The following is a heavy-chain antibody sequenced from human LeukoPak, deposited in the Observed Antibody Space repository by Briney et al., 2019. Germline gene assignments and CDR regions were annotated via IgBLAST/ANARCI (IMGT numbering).Heavy chain of an antibody. V-gene: IGHV3-20*04. CDR1: GFTFDDYG. Sequence: PGGSLRLSCAASGFTFDDYGMGWVRQAPGKGLEWVSGINWNGGNGDSVKGRFTISRDNAKKSLYLQMNNLRAEDTAVYYCARNRGWQQFDCWGQGTLVTVSS. CDR2: INWNGG. CDR3: ARNRGWQQFDC. J-gene: IGHJ4*02. D-gene: IGHD5-24*01.